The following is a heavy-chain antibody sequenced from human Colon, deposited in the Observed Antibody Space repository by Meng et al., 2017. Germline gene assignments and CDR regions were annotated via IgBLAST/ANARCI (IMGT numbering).Heavy chain of an antibody. Sequence: QVQRVQSGADVKKPGASVKVSCKASGYTFTSYEINWMRQAPGQGFEWMGWMSPSSGNTGYAQKFQGRVTMTRNISITTAYMELSSLRFDDTGVYYCARTATRWGQGTLVTVSS. J-gene: IGHJ4*02. V-gene: IGHV1-8*01. CDR3: ARTATR. CDR1: GYTFTSYE. CDR2: MSPSSGNT.